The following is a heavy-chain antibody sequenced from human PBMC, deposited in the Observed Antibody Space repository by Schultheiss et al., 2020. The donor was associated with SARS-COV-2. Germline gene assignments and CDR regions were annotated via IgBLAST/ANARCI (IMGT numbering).Heavy chain of an antibody. CDR1: GFTVSSNY. Sequence: GGSLRLSCAASGFTVSSNYMSWVRQAPGKGLEWVGRIKSKTDGGTTDYAAPVKGRFTISRDDSKNTLYLQMNSLKTEDTAVYYCTRHSSYYYNSSGYYADYWGQGTLVTVSS. D-gene: IGHD3-22*01. CDR2: IKSKTDGGTT. J-gene: IGHJ4*02. CDR3: TRHSSYYYNSSGYYADY. V-gene: IGHV3-15*01.